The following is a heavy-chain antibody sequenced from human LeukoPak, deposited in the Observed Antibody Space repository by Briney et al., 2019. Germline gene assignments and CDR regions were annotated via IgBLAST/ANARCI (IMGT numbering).Heavy chain of an antibody. Sequence: PGGSLRLSCAASGFTFSSYGMHWVRQAPGRGLEWVAFIRYDGSNKYYADSVKGRFTISRDNSKNTLYLQMNSLRAEDTAVYYCAKRYYGSGRHSFDYWGQGTLVTVSS. J-gene: IGHJ4*02. CDR2: IRYDGSNK. CDR3: AKRYYGSGRHSFDY. CDR1: GFTFSSYG. D-gene: IGHD3-10*01. V-gene: IGHV3-30*02.